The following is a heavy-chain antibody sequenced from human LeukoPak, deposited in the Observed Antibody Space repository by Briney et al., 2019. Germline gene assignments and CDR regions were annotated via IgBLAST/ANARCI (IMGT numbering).Heavy chain of an antibody. CDR3: ARDRYSYGYFDY. CDR2: IIPIFGTA. Sequence: GASVKVSCKASGGTFSSYALSWVRQAPGQGLEWMGRIIPIFGTANYAQKFQGRVTITTDESASTAYMELSSLRSEDTAVYYCARDRYSYGYFDYWGQGTLVTVPS. CDR1: GGTFSSYA. V-gene: IGHV1-69*05. J-gene: IGHJ4*02. D-gene: IGHD5-18*01.